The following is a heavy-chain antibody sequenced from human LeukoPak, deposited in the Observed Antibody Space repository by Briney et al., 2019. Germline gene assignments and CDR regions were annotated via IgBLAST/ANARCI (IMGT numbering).Heavy chain of an antibody. CDR1: GGSFSGYY. V-gene: IGHV4-34*01. CDR3: ARASVGCSSTSCYSTQFDY. CDR2: INHSGST. Sequence: SETLSLTCAVYGGSFSGYYWSWIRQPPGKGLEWIGEINHSGSTNYNPSLKSRVTISVDTSKDQFSLKLSSVTAADTAVYYCARASVGCSSTSCYSTQFDYWGQGTLVTVSS. J-gene: IGHJ4*02. D-gene: IGHD2-2*01.